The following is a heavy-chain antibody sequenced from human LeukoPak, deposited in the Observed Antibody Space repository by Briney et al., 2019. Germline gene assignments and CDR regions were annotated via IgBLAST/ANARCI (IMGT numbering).Heavy chain of an antibody. CDR1: GFTFSDYY. V-gene: IGHV3-11*06. CDR3: ARDLITMVRGAFDI. Sequence: PGGSLRLSCAASGFTFSDYYISWIRQAPGKGLEWVSYISSSSSYTNYADSVKGRFTISRDNAKNSLYLQMNSLRAEDTAVYYCARDLITMVRGAFDIWGQGTMVTVSS. J-gene: IGHJ3*02. CDR2: ISSSSSYT. D-gene: IGHD3-10*01.